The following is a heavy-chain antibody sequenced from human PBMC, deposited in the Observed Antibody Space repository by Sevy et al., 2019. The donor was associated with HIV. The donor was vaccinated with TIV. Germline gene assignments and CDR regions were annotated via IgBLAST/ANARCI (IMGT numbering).Heavy chain of an antibody. CDR2: NYSGCSK. CDR1: GFTLSCHY. CDR3: ARDRSGTTGAYYYYGMDV. D-gene: IGHD1-7*01. J-gene: IGHJ6*02. Sequence: GFLRPSCAASGFTLSCHYMSWGRQAPGEGLEGGPVNYSGCSKYYADSVKGRFTISRDNSKNTLYLQMNSLRAEDTAVYYCARDRSGTTGAYYYYGMDVWGQGTTVTVSS. V-gene: IGHV3-53*01.